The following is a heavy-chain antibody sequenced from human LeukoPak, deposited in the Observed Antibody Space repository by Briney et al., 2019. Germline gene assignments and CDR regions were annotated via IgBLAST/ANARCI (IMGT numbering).Heavy chain of an antibody. J-gene: IGHJ4*02. CDR2: ISTSSSYI. CDR3: ARRNGLADY. Sequence: GGSLRLSCAASGFTFSSFGMNWVRQAPGKGLEWVSSISTSSSYIYYADSVKGRFTISRDNAKNSLYLQINSLRAEHTAVYYCARRNGLADYWGQGTLVTVSS. D-gene: IGHD2-8*01. V-gene: IGHV3-21*01. CDR1: GFTFSSFG.